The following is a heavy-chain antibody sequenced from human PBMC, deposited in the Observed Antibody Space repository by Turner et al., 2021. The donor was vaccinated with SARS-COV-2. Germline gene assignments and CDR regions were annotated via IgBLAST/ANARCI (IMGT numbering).Heavy chain of an antibody. CDR3: ARATDYYDSSGYYHTGAFDI. Sequence: EVQLVESGGGLVQPGGSLRLSCAASGFTFSSYDRHWVRQATGKGLEWVSAIGTAGDQYYPGSVKGRFTISRENAKNSLYLQMNSLRAGDTAVYYCARATDYYDSSGYYHTGAFDIWGQGTMVTVSS. CDR1: GFTFSSYD. D-gene: IGHD3-22*01. CDR2: IGTAGDQ. V-gene: IGHV3-13*04. J-gene: IGHJ3*02.